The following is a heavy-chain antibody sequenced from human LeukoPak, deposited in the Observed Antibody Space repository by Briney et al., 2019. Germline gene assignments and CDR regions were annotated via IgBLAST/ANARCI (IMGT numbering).Heavy chain of an antibody. CDR3: AKDLNYGFDS. J-gene: IGHJ4*02. V-gene: IGHV3-23*01. CDR2: ISGSGGSA. Sequence: GGSLRLSCVVSGFTFSSYAMSWVRQAPGKGLERVSAISGSGGSAYYADSVKGRFTISRDNSKNTLYLQMNSLRAEDTAVYYCAKDLNYGFDSWGQGTLVTVSS. CDR1: GFTFSSYA. D-gene: IGHD3-10*01.